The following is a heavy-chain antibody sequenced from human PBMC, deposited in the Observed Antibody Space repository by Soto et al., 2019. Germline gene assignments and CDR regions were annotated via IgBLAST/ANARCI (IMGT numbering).Heavy chain of an antibody. D-gene: IGHD5-12*01. J-gene: IGHJ4*02. V-gene: IGHV4-34*01. CDR1: GGSFSGYY. Sequence: SETLSLTCAVYGGSFSGYYWSWIRQPPGKGLEWIGEINHSGSTNYNPSLKSRVTISVDTSKNQFSLNLSSVTAADMAVYYCAKKGSYSAYNFAHGIQLWSFDFWGQGALVTVPS. CDR3: AKKGSYSAYNFAHGIQLWSFDF. CDR2: INHSGST.